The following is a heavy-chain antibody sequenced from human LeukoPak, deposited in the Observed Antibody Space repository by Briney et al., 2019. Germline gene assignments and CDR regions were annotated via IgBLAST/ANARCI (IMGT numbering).Heavy chain of an antibody. Sequence: SETLSLTCTVSGGSISSYYWSWIRQPPGKGLEWIGYIYYSGSTNYNPSLKSRVTISVDTSKNQFSLKLGSVTAADTAVYYCARADRDGYNFAFDYWGQGTLVTVSS. J-gene: IGHJ4*02. CDR2: IYYSGST. V-gene: IGHV4-59*01. CDR3: ARADRDGYNFAFDY. CDR1: GGSISSYY. D-gene: IGHD5-24*01.